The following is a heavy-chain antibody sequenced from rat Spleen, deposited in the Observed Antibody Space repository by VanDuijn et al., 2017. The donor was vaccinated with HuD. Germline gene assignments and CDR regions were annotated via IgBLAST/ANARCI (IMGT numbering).Heavy chain of an antibody. D-gene: IGHD1-10*01. V-gene: IGHV5-34*01. CDR3: ARRGNYAFVY. J-gene: IGHJ3*01. CDR1: GFTFSDYG. Sequence: EVKLVESGGGLVQPGRSLKLSCVASGFTFSDYGMNWIRQAPGKGLEWVAYISSSSATIYYADTVKGRFTISRDNAKNTLYLQLSSLRSEDTAVYFCARRGNYAFVYWGQGTLVTVSS. CDR2: ISSSSATI.